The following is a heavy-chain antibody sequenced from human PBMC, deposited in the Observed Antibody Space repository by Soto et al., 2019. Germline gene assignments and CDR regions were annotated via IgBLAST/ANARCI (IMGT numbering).Heavy chain of an antibody. Sequence: PSETLSLTCAVYGGSFSGYYWSWIRQPPGKGLEWIGEINHSGSTNYNPSLKSRVTISVDTSKNQFSLKLSSVTAADTAVYYCASGSRRLQISYYWGQGTLVTVSS. CDR1: GGSFSGYY. V-gene: IGHV4-34*01. CDR2: INHSGST. D-gene: IGHD6-25*01. CDR3: ASGSRRLQISYY. J-gene: IGHJ4*02.